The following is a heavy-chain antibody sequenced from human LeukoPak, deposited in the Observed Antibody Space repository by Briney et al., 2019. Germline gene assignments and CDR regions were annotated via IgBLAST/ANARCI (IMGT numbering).Heavy chain of an antibody. D-gene: IGHD1-26*01. J-gene: IGHJ5*02. Sequence: ASVKVSCKVSGYTLTELSVHWVRQAPGQGLEWMGLINPTGGSTGYAQKFQGRVTMTRDMSTSTDYIELSSLRSEDTAIYYCARDNSVGDNAWWFDPWGQGTLVTVSS. V-gene: IGHV1-46*01. CDR3: ARDNSVGDNAWWFDP. CDR2: INPTGGST. CDR1: GYTLTELS.